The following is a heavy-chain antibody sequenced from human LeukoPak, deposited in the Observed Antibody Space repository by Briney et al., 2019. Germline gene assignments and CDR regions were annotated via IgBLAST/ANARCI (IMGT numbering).Heavy chain of an antibody. D-gene: IGHD6-13*01. Sequence: SETLSLTCAVSGYSISSDYYWGWIRQPPGKGLEWIGSIYQSGSTHYNPSLKSRVTISVDTSKNQFSLKLNSVTAEDTAVYHCARNSSWYFDFWGQGTLVTVSS. V-gene: IGHV4-38-2*01. J-gene: IGHJ5*01. CDR2: IYQSGST. CDR3: ARNSSWYFDF. CDR1: GYSISSDYY.